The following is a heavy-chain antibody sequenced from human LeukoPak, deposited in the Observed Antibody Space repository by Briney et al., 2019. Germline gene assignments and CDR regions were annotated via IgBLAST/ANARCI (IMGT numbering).Heavy chain of an antibody. V-gene: IGHV1-18*01. D-gene: IGHD6-13*01. CDR3: ARAHSLNDAFDI. CDR2: ISAYNGNT. CDR1: GYTFTIYG. J-gene: IGHJ3*02. Sequence: VASVKVSSKASGYTFTIYGISWVRQAPGQGLEWMGWISAYNGNTNYAQKLQGRVTMTTDTSTSTAYMELRSLRSDDTAVYYCARAHSLNDAFDIWGQGTMVTVSS.